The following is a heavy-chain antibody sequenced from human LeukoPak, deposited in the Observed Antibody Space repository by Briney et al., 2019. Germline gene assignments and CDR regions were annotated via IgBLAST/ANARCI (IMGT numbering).Heavy chain of an antibody. Sequence: GGSLRLSCAASGFTFSSYGMHWVRQAPGKGLEYVSAISSNGGSTYYANSVKGRFTISRDNSKNTLYLQMGSLRAEDMAVYYCARSERCGGDCYFIDYWGQGTLVTVSS. V-gene: IGHV3-64*01. CDR2: ISSNGGST. CDR3: ARSERCGGDCYFIDY. CDR1: GFTFSSYG. J-gene: IGHJ4*02. D-gene: IGHD2-21*02.